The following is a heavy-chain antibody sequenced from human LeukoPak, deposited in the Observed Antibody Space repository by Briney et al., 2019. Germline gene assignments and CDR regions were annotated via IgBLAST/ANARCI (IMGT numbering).Heavy chain of an antibody. V-gene: IGHV3-23*01. CDR1: GFTFSSYA. CDR3: AKDLVPYDFWSGFDY. J-gene: IGHJ4*02. D-gene: IGHD3-3*01. Sequence: GGSLRLSCAASGFTFSSYAMSWFRQAPEKGLEWVSAISGSGGSTYYADSVKGRFTISRDNSKNTLYLQMNSLRAEDTAVYYCAKDLVPYDFWSGFDYWGQGTLVTVSS. CDR2: ISGSGGST.